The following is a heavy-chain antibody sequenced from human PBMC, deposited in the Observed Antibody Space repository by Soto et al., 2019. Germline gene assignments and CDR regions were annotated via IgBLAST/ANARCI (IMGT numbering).Heavy chain of an antibody. CDR1: GGSISSSSYY. J-gene: IGHJ1*01. CDR2: IYYSGST. CDR3: ARPGYGDSPAEYFQH. D-gene: IGHD4-17*01. Sequence: SETLSLTCTVSGGSISSSSYYWGWIRQPPGKGLEWIGSIYYSGSTYYNPSLKSRVTISVDTSKNQFSLKLSSVTAADTAVYYCARPGYGDSPAEYFQHWGQGTLVTVSS. V-gene: IGHV4-39*01.